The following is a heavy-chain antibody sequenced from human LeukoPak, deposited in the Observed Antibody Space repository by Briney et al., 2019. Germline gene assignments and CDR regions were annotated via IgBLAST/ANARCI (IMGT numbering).Heavy chain of an antibody. CDR1: GFTLSSYD. J-gene: IGHJ4*02. CDR2: ISSSGSAI. D-gene: IGHD1-20*01. V-gene: IGHV3-48*03. CDR3: ARVGYNWNLFDY. Sequence: GRSLRLSCAASGFTLSSYDITWVRQAPGKGLEWVSYISSSGSAIYYADSVKGRFTISRDNAKNSLYLQMNSLRVEDTAVYYCARVGYNWNLFDYWGQGTLVTVSS.